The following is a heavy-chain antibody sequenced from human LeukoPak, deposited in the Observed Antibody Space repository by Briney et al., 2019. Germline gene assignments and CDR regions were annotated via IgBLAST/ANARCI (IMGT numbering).Heavy chain of an antibody. V-gene: IGHV4-59*12. J-gene: IGHJ2*01. D-gene: IGHD5-18*01. CDR3: ARDLLDTAMVHYWYFDL. CDR1: GGSISSFF. Sequence: SETLSLTCTVSGGSISSFFWSWIRQPPGKGLEWIGYIYYNRSIYYNPSLKSRVTISADTSKNQFSLKLSSVTAADTAVYYCARDLLDTAMVHYWYFDLWGRSTLVTVSS. CDR2: IYYNRSI.